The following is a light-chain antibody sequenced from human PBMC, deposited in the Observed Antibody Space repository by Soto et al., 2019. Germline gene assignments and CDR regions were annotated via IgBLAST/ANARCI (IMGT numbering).Light chain of an antibody. CDR3: QSYDSSNVV. V-gene: IGLV6-57*04. CDR1: SGSIASDY. J-gene: IGLJ2*01. CDR2: ENK. Sequence: NFMLTQTHSVSESPGKTVTFSCTRSSGSIASDYVQWYQQRPGSAPTGLIYENKHRPSGVPDRFSGSIDSSSNSASLTISGLRTEDEADYYCQSYDSSNVVFGGGTQLTVL.